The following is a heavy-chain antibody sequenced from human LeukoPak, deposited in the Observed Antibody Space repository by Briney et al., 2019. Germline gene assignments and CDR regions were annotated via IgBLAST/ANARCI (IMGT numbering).Heavy chain of an antibody. D-gene: IGHD3-22*01. Sequence: SVKVSCKASGGTFSNYALSWVRQAPGQGLEWMGGIIPILGTANYAQKFQGRVTMTRDTSTSTVYMELSSLRSEDTAVYYCARDLDDSSNYYSKIDTFFGYWGQGTLVTVSS. CDR3: ARDLDDSSNYYSKIDTFFGY. CDR2: IIPILGTA. V-gene: IGHV1-69*10. J-gene: IGHJ4*02. CDR1: GGTFSNYA.